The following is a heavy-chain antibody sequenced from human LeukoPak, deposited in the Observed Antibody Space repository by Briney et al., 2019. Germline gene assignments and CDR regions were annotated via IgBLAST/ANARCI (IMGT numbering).Heavy chain of an antibody. CDR2: INPNSGGT. CDR1: GYTFTGYY. D-gene: IGHD6-19*01. V-gene: IGHV1-2*06. J-gene: IGHJ3*02. Sequence: ASVKVSRKASGYTFTGYYMHWVRQAPGQGLEWMGRINPNSGGTNYAQKFQGRVTMTRDTSISTAYMELSRLRSDDTAVYYCARPDSSGWYVRDAFDIWGQGTMVTVSS. CDR3: ARPDSSGWYVRDAFDI.